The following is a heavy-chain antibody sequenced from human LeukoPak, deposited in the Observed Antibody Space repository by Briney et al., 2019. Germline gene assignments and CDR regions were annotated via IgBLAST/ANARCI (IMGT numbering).Heavy chain of an antibody. J-gene: IGHJ4*02. V-gene: IGHV3-23*01. CDR2: ISGSGGST. CDR3: AKDRVTMIVVVTNFDY. Sequence: PGGSLRLSCAASGFTFSSYAMGWVRQAPGKGLEWVSAISGSGGSTYYADSVKGRFTISRDNSKNTLYLQMNSLRAEDTAVYYCAKDRVTMIVVVTNFDYWGQGTLVTVSS. D-gene: IGHD3-22*01. CDR1: GFTFSSYA.